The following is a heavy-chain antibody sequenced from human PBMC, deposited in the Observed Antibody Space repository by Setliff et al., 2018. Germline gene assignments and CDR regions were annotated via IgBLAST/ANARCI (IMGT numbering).Heavy chain of an antibody. J-gene: IGHJ3*02. CDR3: ARKGISALSGAFDM. CDR1: GGSISNYY. Sequence: TLSLTCTVSGGSISNYYWSWIRQPAGKGLEWIGRIYTSGSTNYNPSLKSRVTMSVDTSKNQFSLKLSSATAADTAVYYCARKGISALSGAFDMWGQGTMVTV. CDR2: IYTSGST. D-gene: IGHD1-26*01. V-gene: IGHV4-4*07.